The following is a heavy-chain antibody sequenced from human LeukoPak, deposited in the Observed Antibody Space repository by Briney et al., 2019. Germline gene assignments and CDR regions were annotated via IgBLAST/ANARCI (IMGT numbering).Heavy chain of an antibody. D-gene: IGHD6-6*01. CDR2: VNDSGST. CDR3: ARNSAYSSSSGINL. Sequence: SETLSLTCTVYGGPFGGYYWSWVRQPPGKGLEWIGEVNDSGSTHYNPSLKSRVTMSVDTSTNQISLTLSSVTAADTAVYYCARNSAYSSSSGINLWGQGTLVTVSS. J-gene: IGHJ5*02. CDR1: GGPFGGYY. V-gene: IGHV4-34*01.